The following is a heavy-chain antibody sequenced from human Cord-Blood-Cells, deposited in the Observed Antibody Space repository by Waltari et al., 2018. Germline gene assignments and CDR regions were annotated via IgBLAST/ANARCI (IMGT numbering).Heavy chain of an antibody. V-gene: IGHV3-33*01. CDR3: ARQAARSGNFDY. CDR1: GFTFRSYG. D-gene: IGHD6-6*01. J-gene: IGHJ4*02. CDR2: IWYDGSNK. Sequence: QVQLVESGGGVVQPGRSLRPSCAGSGFTFRSYGLHRVRQAPGKGLEWVAVIWYDGSNKYYADSVKGRFTISRDNSKNTLYLQMNSLRAEDTAVYYCARQAARSGNFDYWGQGTLVTVSS.